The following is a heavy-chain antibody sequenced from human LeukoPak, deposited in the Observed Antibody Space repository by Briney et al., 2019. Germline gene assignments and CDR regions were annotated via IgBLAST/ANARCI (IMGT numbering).Heavy chain of an antibody. D-gene: IGHD6-13*01. Sequence: SETLSLTCTVSGGSISSSTYYWGWIRQPPGKGLEWIGSIYHSGSTYYNPSLKSRVTISVDTSKNQFSLKLGSVTAADTAVYCCARDVGVRSSSWRTGWFDPWGQGTLVTVSS. CDR3: ARDVGVRSSSWRTGWFDP. CDR2: IYHSGST. CDR1: GGSISSSTYY. J-gene: IGHJ5*02. V-gene: IGHV4-39*07.